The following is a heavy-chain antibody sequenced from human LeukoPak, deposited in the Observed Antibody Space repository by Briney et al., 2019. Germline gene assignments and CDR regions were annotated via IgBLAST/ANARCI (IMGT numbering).Heavy chain of an antibody. CDR2: IYYSGSP. J-gene: IGHJ5*02. CDR3: ARVRRAASAFDP. Sequence: SETLSLTCTASNGSISSYYWTWIRQPPGKGLDWIGNIYYSGSPDYNPSLKSRVTISVDTSKNQFSLKLSSVTAADTAVYYCARVRRAASAFDPWGQGTLVTVSS. V-gene: IGHV4-59*01. D-gene: IGHD6-13*01. CDR1: NGSISSYY.